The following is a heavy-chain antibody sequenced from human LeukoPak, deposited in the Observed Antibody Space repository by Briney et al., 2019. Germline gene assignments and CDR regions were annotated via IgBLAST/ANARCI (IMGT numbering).Heavy chain of an antibody. Sequence: ASVKVSCKASGYTFTGYYIHWVRQAPGQGLEWMGWIHPNRGNTNYAQKFQGRVTMTRDTSISTAYMELNRLTSDDTAVYYCAKVTATTFDYWGQGTLVTVPS. CDR2: IHPNRGNT. J-gene: IGHJ4*02. CDR3: AKVTATTFDY. CDR1: GYTFTGYY. D-gene: IGHD2-21*02. V-gene: IGHV1-2*02.